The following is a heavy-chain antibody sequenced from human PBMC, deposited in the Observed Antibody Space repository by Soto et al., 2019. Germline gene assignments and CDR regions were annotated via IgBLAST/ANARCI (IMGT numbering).Heavy chain of an antibody. CDR2: IIPIFGTA. D-gene: IGHD3-22*01. V-gene: IGHV1-69*06. J-gene: IGHJ5*02. Sequence: SSVKVSCKASGGTFSSYAISWVRQAPGQGLEWMGGIIPIFGTANYAQKFQGRVTITADKSTSTAYMELSSLRSEDTAVYYCARDHDYYDSSGYYHWFDPSGQGTLVTVSS. CDR1: GGTFSSYA. CDR3: ARDHDYYDSSGYYHWFDP.